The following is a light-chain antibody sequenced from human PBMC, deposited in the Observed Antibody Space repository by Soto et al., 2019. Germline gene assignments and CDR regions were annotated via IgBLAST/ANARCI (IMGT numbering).Light chain of an antibody. CDR2: DAS. Sequence: DIQMTQSPSSLSASVGDRVTITCRASKTISTYLNWYQQKPGKAPRLLIYDASSLLSGVPSRFSGSGSGTDFTLTIASLQPEDFSTYNCQQSDSTPYTFGQGTKVEI. V-gene: IGKV1-39*01. CDR3: QQSDSTPYT. CDR1: KTISTY. J-gene: IGKJ2*01.